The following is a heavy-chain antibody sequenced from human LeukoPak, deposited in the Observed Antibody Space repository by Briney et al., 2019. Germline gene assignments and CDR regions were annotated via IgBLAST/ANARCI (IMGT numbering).Heavy chain of an antibody. Sequence: GRSLSHSCPASGFTFSSYGMHGLGQARGKGREWVGVRWYDGSKKYYAGGVRGRLTIYSDNSKNTLYLQMKSMSGEDTGVYYCARGDYYDSSGYYRGSDFDYWGQGTLVTVSS. CDR1: GFTFSSYG. V-gene: IGHV3-33*01. CDR2: RWYDGSKK. D-gene: IGHD3-22*01. CDR3: ARGDYYDSSGYYRGSDFDY. J-gene: IGHJ4*02.